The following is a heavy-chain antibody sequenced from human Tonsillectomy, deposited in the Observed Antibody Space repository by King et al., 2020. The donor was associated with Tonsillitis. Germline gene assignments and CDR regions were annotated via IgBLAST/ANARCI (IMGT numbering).Heavy chain of an antibody. CDR2: ISYDGSNT. J-gene: IGHJ6*03. V-gene: IGHV3-30-3*01. CDR3: ARAGFCDSTSCYRYYYYMDV. CDR1: GFTFTTYA. D-gene: IGHD2-2*01. Sequence: VQLVESGGGVVQPGRSLRLSCAASGFTFTTYAMHWVRQAPGKGLEWVAFISYDGSNTSYTDSVKGRYTISRDNSKNTLYLHMNSLSAEHTAVYYCARAGFCDSTSCYRYYYYMDVWGKGTTVTVSS.